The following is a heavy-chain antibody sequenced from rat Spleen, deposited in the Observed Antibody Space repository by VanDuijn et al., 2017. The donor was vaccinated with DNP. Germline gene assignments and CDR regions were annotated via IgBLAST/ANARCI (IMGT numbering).Heavy chain of an antibody. Sequence: EVQLVESGGGLVRPGRSMKLSCAASGFTFNNYYMAWVRQAPTKGLEWVASISIGGGNTYYRDSVKGRFTISRDNAKSTLYLQMNSLRSEDMATYYCVRWNSGHFDYWGQGVMVPVSS. D-gene: IGHD4-3*01. CDR3: VRWNSGHFDY. CDR2: ISIGGGNT. V-gene: IGHV5-25*01. CDR1: GFTFNNYY. J-gene: IGHJ2*01.